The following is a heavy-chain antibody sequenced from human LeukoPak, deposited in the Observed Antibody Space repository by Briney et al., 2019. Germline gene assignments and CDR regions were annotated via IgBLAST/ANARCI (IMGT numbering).Heavy chain of an antibody. J-gene: IGHJ4*02. CDR1: GFTFSSYW. Sequence: PGGSLRLSCAASGFTFSSYWMSWVRQAPGKGLEWVANIKQDGSEKYYVDSVKGRFTISRDNAKNSLYLQMNSLRAEDTALYYCAKEGKSYSFDYWGQGTLVTVSS. D-gene: IGHD1-26*01. CDR2: IKQDGSEK. CDR3: AKEGKSYSFDY. V-gene: IGHV3-7*03.